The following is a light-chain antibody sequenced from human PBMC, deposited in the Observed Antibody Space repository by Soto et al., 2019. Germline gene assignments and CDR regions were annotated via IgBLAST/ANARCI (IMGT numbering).Light chain of an antibody. CDR2: GAS. V-gene: IGKV3-20*01. CDR3: QQYGNSPLT. J-gene: IGKJ4*01. CDR1: QSVRSSY. Sequence: EIVLTQSPGTLPLSPGERATLSCRASQSVRSSYFAWYQQKPGQAPRLLIFGASTRAPGIPDRFSGSGSGTDFTLTISKLEPEDFALFYCQQYGNSPLTFGGGTKVDIK.